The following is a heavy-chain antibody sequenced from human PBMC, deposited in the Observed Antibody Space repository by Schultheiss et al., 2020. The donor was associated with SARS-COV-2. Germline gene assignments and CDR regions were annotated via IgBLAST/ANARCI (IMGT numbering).Heavy chain of an antibody. CDR2: IDPDGSRA. D-gene: IGHD3-3*01. V-gene: IGHV1-46*01. J-gene: IGHJ5*02. CDR1: GYPFTRYY. CDR3: ARVESSGYPFYP. Sequence: ASVKVSCKTGGYPFTRYYIHWLRQAPGQGLEWMGTIDPDGSRASYTQQFQGRVTMTSDTSTSTVYMELSSLRSEDTAVYYCARVESSGYPFYPWGQGTLVTVSS.